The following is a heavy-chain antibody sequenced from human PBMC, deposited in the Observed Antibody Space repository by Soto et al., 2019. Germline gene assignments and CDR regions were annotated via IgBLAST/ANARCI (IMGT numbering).Heavy chain of an antibody. J-gene: IGHJ6*02. CDR2: ISAYNGNT. CDR3: ARRAAGTYDYYRMDV. Sequence: QVQLVQSGAEVKKPGASVKVSCKASGYTFTSYGISWVRQAPGQGLEWMGWISAYNGNTNYAQKLQGRVTMTTDTSTSTAYTELRSLTSDDTAVYYCARRAAGTYDYYRMDVWGQGTTVTVYS. D-gene: IGHD6-13*01. V-gene: IGHV1-18*01. CDR1: GYTFTSYG.